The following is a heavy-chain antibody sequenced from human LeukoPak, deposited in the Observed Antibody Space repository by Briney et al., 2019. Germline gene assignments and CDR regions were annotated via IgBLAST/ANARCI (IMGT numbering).Heavy chain of an antibody. J-gene: IGHJ4*02. D-gene: IGHD2-2*01. V-gene: IGHV3-23*01. Sequence: GGSLRLSCAASGFTFSSYARSWVRQAPGKGLEGVSAISGSGGSTYYADSAKGRFTISRDNSKNTLYLQMNSLRAEDTAVYYCAKGDDIVVVPAATDYWGQGTLVTVSS. CDR1: GFTFSSYA. CDR2: ISGSGGST. CDR3: AKGDDIVVVPAATDY.